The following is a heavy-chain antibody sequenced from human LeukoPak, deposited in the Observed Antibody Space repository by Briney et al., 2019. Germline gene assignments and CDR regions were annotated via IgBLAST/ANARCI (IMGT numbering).Heavy chain of an antibody. CDR2: IIPILGIA. V-gene: IGHV1-69*04. D-gene: IGHD2-2*01. CDR3: ARSQTPDYYYDGMDV. J-gene: IGHJ6*02. Sequence: ASVKVSCKASGGTFSSYAISWVRQAPGQGLEWMGRIIPILGIANYSQKFQGRVTITADKSTSTAYMQLSSLRSEDTAVYYCARSQTPDYYYDGMDVWGQGTTVTVSS. CDR1: GGTFSSYA.